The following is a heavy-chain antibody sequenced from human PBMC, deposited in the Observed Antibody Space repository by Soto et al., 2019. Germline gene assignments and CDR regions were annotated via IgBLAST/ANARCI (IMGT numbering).Heavy chain of an antibody. Sequence: ASVKVSCKAIGYSFTSHCMHWVRQAPGQGLEWMGTIYPGDVNIGYAQKFQGRLTITKDTSTNTVYMELSSLTSEDTAVYYCAFNYYDDSGYPQWGQGTPVTVSS. V-gene: IGHV1-46*01. J-gene: IGHJ4*02. D-gene: IGHD3-22*01. CDR3: AFNYYDDSGYPQ. CDR1: GYSFTSHC. CDR2: IYPGDVNI.